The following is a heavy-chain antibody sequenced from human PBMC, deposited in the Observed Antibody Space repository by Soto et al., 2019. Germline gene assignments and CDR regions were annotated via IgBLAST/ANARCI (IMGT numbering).Heavy chain of an antibody. D-gene: IGHD7-27*01. J-gene: IGHJ6*02. CDR3: ARSPLTGDLVTSPGVDV. V-gene: IGHV3-11*03. CDR2: ISSSSSYT. CDR1: GFTFSDYY. Sequence: GGSLRLSCAASGFTFSDYYMSWIRQAPGRGLECISYISSSSSYTNYADSVKGRFTISRDNAKNSLHLQLSSLRAEDTAVYYCARSPLTGDLVTSPGVDVWGQGTTVTVSS.